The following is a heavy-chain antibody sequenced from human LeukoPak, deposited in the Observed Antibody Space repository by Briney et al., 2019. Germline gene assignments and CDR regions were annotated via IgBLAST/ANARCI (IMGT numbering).Heavy chain of an antibody. J-gene: IGHJ4*02. V-gene: IGHV4-34*01. D-gene: IGHD2-2*01. Sequence: KPSETLSLTCAVYGGSFSGYYWSWIRQPPGKGLEWIGEINHSGSTNYNPSLKSRVTMSVDTSKNQFSLKLSSVTAADTAVYYCARGTRSDYWGQGTLVTVSS. CDR3: ARGTRSDY. CDR2: INHSGST. CDR1: GGSFSGYY.